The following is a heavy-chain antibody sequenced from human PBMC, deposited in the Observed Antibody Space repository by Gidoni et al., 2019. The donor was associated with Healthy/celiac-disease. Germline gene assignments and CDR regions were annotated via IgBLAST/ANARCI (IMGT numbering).Heavy chain of an antibody. D-gene: IGHD3-22*01. V-gene: IGHV3-23*01. Sequence: EVQLLESGGGLVQPGGSLRLSCAASGFTVSSYAMSWVRQAPGKGLEWVSAISGSGGSTYYADSVKGRFTISRDNSKNTLYLQMNSLRAEDTAVYYCAKLPHHRGLNLVYWGQGTLVTVSS. CDR3: AKLPHHRGLNLVY. CDR1: GFTVSSYA. CDR2: ISGSGGST. J-gene: IGHJ4*02.